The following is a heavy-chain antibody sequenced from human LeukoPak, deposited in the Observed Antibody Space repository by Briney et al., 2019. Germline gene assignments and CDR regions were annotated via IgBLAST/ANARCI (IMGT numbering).Heavy chain of an antibody. CDR3: TTGRDGYNPYYYYYGMDV. Sequence: GGSLRLSCAASGFTFSNAWMSWVRQAPGKGLEWVGRIKSKTDGGTTDYAAPVKGRFTISRDDSKNTLYLQMNSLKTEDTAVCYCTTGRDGYNPYYYYYGMDVWGQGTTVTVSS. V-gene: IGHV3-15*01. CDR1: GFTFSNAW. J-gene: IGHJ6*02. D-gene: IGHD5-24*01. CDR2: IKSKTDGGTT.